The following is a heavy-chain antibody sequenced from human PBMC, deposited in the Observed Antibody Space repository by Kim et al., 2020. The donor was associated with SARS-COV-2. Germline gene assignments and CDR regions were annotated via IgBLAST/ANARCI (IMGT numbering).Heavy chain of an antibody. J-gene: IGHJ6*03. Sequence: ASVKVSCKASGYTFTSYAMNWVRQAPGQGLEWMGWINTNTGNPTYAQGFTGRFVFSLDTSVSTAYLQISSLKAEDTAVYYCSRQQLIYYYYYYMDVWGKGTTVTVSS. CDR3: SRQQLIYYYYYYMDV. D-gene: IGHD6-13*01. V-gene: IGHV7-4-1*02. CDR1: GYTFTSYA. CDR2: INTNTGNP.